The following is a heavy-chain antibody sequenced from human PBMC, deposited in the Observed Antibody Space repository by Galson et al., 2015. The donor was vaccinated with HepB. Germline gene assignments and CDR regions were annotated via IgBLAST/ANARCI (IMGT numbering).Heavy chain of an antibody. CDR3: AKDLKGCSSTSCYLDSVYYYYYGIDV. CDR2: ISYDGSNK. D-gene: IGHD2-2*01. CDR1: GFTFSSYG. Sequence: SLRLSCAASGFTFSSYGMHWVRQAPGKGLEWVAVISYDGSNKYYADSVTGRFTISRDNSKNTLYLQMNSLRAEDTAVYYCAKDLKGCSSTSCYLDSVYYYYYGIDVWGQGTTVTVSS. V-gene: IGHV3-30*18. J-gene: IGHJ6*02.